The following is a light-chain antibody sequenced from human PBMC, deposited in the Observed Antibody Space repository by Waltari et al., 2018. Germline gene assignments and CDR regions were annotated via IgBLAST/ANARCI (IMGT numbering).Light chain of an antibody. J-gene: IGKJ2*01. V-gene: IGKV1-39*01. CDR2: GVS. CDR1: QTISNH. CDR3: QHSDGPSP. Sequence: DIQMTQSPSSLSASVGDRVTITCRASQTISNHLHWYQHKPGQAPRLLIFGVSSLRGGVPSRFRGSGSETDFTLTISGLQPEDLATYYCQHSDGPSPFGQGTKLEIK.